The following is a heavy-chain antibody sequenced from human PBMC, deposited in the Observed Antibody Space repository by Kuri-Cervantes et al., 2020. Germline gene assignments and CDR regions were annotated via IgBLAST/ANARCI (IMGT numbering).Heavy chain of an antibody. CDR2: IKNKANSYTT. V-gene: IGHV3-72*01. Sequence: GGSLRLSCAASGFTFSDHYMDWVRQAPGEGLERVGRIKNKANSYTTEYASSVTGRFIISRDDSKNSLYLQMNSLKTEDTAVYYCARGAIVATRSYDYWGQGSLVTVSS. D-gene: IGHD5-12*01. CDR3: ARGAIVATRSYDY. J-gene: IGHJ4*02. CDR1: GFTFSDHY.